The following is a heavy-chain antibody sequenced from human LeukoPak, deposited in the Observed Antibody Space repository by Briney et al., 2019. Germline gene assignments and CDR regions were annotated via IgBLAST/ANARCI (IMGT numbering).Heavy chain of an antibody. CDR1: GGSISSYY. J-gene: IGHJ1*01. CDR3: ASTYYYDSSGFDS. V-gene: IGHV4-59*01. D-gene: IGHD3-22*01. Sequence: SETLSLTCTVSGGSISSYYWSWIRQPPGKGLEWIGYIYYSGSTNYNPSLKSRVTISVDTSKNQFSLKLSSVTAADTAVYYCASTYYYDSSGFDSWGQGTLVTVSS. CDR2: IYYSGST.